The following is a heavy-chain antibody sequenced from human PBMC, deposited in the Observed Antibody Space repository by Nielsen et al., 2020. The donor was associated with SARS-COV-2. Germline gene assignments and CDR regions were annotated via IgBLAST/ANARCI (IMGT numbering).Heavy chain of an antibody. CDR3: ARGYLAAPYYYGMDV. Sequence: GESLKISCAASGFSFDDDGMSWVRQVPGRGLEWVSGINWNGGRTGYADSVRGRFTISRDNAQSTLYLQMNSLRVEDTALHYCARGYLAAPYYYGMDVWGQGTQVTVSS. D-gene: IGHD6-13*01. CDR1: GFSFDDDG. CDR2: INWNGGRT. V-gene: IGHV3-20*04. J-gene: IGHJ6*02.